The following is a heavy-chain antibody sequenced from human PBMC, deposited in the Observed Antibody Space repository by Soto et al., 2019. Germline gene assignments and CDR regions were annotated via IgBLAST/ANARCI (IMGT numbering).Heavy chain of an antibody. J-gene: IGHJ6*02. Sequence: QVQLVQSGAEVKKPGASVKVSCKASGYTFTSYYMHWVRQAPGQGLEWMGIINPSGGSTSYAQKFQGRVTMTRDTSTSTVYMELSSLRSEDTAVYYCARCCWVGATDYYYYGMDVWGQGTTVTVSS. CDR2: INPSGGST. CDR3: ARCCWVGATDYYYYGMDV. D-gene: IGHD1-26*01. CDR1: GYTFTSYY. V-gene: IGHV1-46*01.